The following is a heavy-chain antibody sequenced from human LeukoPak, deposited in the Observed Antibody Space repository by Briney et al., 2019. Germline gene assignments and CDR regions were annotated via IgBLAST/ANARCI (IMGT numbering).Heavy chain of an antibody. D-gene: IGHD3-22*01. V-gene: IGHV3-21*01. CDR3: ARMGGDSRVWRLRSSVSN. CDR1: GFTFSSYS. CDR2: ISSSSSYI. J-gene: IGHJ4*02. Sequence: PGGSLRLSCAASGFTFSSYSMNWVRQAPGKGLEWVSSISSSSSYIYYADSVKGRFTISRDNAKNSLYLQMNSLRAEDTAVYYCARMGGDSRVWRLRSSVSNWGQGTLVTVSS.